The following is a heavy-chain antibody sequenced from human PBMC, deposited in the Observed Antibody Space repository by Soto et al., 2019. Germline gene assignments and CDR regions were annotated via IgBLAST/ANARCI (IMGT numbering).Heavy chain of an antibody. D-gene: IGHD1-1*01. CDR2: ISSSSSYI. J-gene: IGHJ4*02. V-gene: IGHV3-21*05. CDR1: GFTFSSYS. CDR3: ARVGSRGKGFDY. Sequence: EVQLVESGGGLVQPGGSLRLSCAASGFTFSSYSMNWVRQAPGKGLEWVSYISSSSSYIYYADSVKGRFTISRDNAKNSLYLQMNSLRAEDTAVYYCARVGSRGKGFDYWGQGTLVTVSS.